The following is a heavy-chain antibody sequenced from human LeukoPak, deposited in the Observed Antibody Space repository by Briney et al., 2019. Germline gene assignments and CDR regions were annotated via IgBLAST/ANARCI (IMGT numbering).Heavy chain of an antibody. D-gene: IGHD2-21*01. CDR3: VRVRGPYNAFDI. CDR1: GFTFSNYG. CDR2: IWSDGKNK. J-gene: IGHJ3*02. Sequence: GGSLRLSCAASGFTFSNYGMHWVRQAPGKGLEWVSVIWSDGKNKFYVDSVRGRFTIFRDNSKKTLDLQLNSLRAEDTAMYYCVRVRGPYNAFDIWGQGTMVTVSS. V-gene: IGHV3-33*01.